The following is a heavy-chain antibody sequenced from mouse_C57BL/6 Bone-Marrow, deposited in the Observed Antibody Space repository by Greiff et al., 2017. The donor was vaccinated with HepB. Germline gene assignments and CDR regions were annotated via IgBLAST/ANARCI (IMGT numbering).Heavy chain of an antibody. CDR2: IHPNSGST. V-gene: IGHV1-64*01. CDR3: AREWDDYFDY. Sequence: QVQLKQPGAELVKPGASVKLSCKASGYTFTSYWMHWVKQRPGQGLEWIGMIHPNSGSTNYNEKFKSKATLTVDKSSSTAYMQLSSLTSEDSAVYYCAREWDDYFDYWGQGTTLTVSS. D-gene: IGHD4-1*01. J-gene: IGHJ2*01. CDR1: GYTFTSYW.